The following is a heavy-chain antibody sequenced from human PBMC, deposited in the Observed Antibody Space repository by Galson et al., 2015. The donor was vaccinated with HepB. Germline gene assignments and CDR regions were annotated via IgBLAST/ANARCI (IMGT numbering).Heavy chain of an antibody. CDR3: SNPLYSQYYYYGMDV. J-gene: IGHJ6*02. CDR1: GFTFSSYA. Sequence: SLRLSCAASGFTFSSYAMSWARQAPGKRLEWVSAISDTGGSTSYAASVKGRLTTTRDNSKNTLSQQISTLRADDTAVYYCSNPLYSQYYYYGMDVWGPGTTVTVSS. CDR2: ISDTGGST. V-gene: IGHV3-23*01. D-gene: IGHD4-11*01.